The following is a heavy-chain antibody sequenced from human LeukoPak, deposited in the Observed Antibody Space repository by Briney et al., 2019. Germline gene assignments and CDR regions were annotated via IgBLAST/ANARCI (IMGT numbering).Heavy chain of an antibody. CDR3: AGGGSLYYYGMDV. V-gene: IGHV3-23*01. D-gene: IGHD3-16*01. CDR2: ISSTGGST. Sequence: PGGSLRLSCAGSGFTFSSYAMSWVRQAPGKGLEWVSVISSTGGSTFYADSVKGRFTISRDNAKNSLYLQMNSLRDEDTAVYYCAGGGSLYYYGMDVWGQGTTVTVSS. J-gene: IGHJ6*02. CDR1: GFTFSSYA.